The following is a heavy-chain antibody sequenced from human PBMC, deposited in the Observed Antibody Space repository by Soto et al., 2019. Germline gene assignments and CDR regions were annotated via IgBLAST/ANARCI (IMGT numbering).Heavy chain of an antibody. V-gene: IGHV1-3*01. J-gene: IGHJ5*02. Sequence: ASVKVSCRTSGYTFTSYAMHWVRQAPGQRLGRMGWIKAGNGNTKYSQKLQGRVTITRDTSASTAYMELSSLRSEDTAVYYCARSLGFYCSSTSCYYLSGWFDPWGQGTLVTVSS. D-gene: IGHD2-2*01. CDR3: ARSLGFYCSSTSCYYLSGWFDP. CDR1: GYTFTSYA. CDR2: IKAGNGNT.